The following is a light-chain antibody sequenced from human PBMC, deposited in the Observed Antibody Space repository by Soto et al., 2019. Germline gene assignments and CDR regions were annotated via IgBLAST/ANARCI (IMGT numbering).Light chain of an antibody. V-gene: IGKV1-5*03. J-gene: IGKJ1*01. Sequence: DIQMTQSPSTLSASVGDRVTITCRASQSISSSLAWYQQKPGKAPKLLIYKASSLESGVPSRFSGGGSGTEFTLTISSLQPDDFATYYCQQYNSYSRTFGQGTKVVIK. CDR1: QSISSS. CDR3: QQYNSYSRT. CDR2: KAS.